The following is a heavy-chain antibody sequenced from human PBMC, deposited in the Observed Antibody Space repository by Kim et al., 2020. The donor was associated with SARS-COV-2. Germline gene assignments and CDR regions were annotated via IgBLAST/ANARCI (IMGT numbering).Heavy chain of an antibody. Sequence: SETLSLTCAVYGGSFSGYYWSWIRQPPGKGLEWIGEINHSGSTNYNPSLKSRVTISVDTSKNQFSLKLSSVTAADTAVYYCAREIGIAAAGRKGVPPYYFDYWGQGTLVTVSS. CDR3: AREIGIAAAGRKGVPPYYFDY. CDR2: INHSGST. J-gene: IGHJ4*02. D-gene: IGHD6-13*01. V-gene: IGHV4-34*01. CDR1: GGSFSGYY.